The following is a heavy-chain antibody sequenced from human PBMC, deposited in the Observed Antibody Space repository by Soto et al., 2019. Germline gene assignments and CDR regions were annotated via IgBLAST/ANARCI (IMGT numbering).Heavy chain of an antibody. J-gene: IGHJ3*02. D-gene: IGHD6-19*01. CDR2: VTTSSDDM. CDR3: ARDRIPVAYDACDI. V-gene: IGHV3-21*02. Sequence: EVLLVESGGGLVKPGGSLRLSCAASGFTFSNYDMNWVRQAPGKGLEWVSSVTTSSDDMYYADSVKGRITISRDNAKNLMYLQMNSLRSEHTAMYYCARDRIPVAYDACDIRGQGTMVTISS. CDR1: GFTFSNYD.